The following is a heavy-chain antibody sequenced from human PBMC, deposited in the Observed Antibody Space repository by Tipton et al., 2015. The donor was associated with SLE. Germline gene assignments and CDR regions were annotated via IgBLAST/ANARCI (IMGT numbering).Heavy chain of an antibody. D-gene: IGHD3-22*01. CDR3: ARRHYYENSGYHSDWFDP. Sequence: TLSLTCIVSGGSVSSSEYHWGWIRQPPGKGLEWIASIYYSGTTYYNSSLKRRVTISIDISSNQFSLRLSSVTAADTAIYYCARRHYYENSGYHSDWFDPWGQGTLVTVRS. CDR2: IYYSGTT. V-gene: IGHV4-39*07. J-gene: IGHJ5*02. CDR1: GGSVSSSEYH.